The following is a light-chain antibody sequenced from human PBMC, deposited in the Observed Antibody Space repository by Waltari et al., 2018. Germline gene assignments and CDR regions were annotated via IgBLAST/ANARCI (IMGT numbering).Light chain of an antibody. CDR3: CSFAGYGIYV. J-gene: IGLJ1*01. V-gene: IGLV2-23*02. Sequence: QSALTQPASVSGSPGQSITISCTAVHSNVDIPHLVSWYPHHPGRNPRLLIYEISQRPSGISNRFSGSKSGNTASLTISGLQPEDEADYFCCSFAGYGIYVFGSGTQVSVL. CDR1: HSNVDIPHL. CDR2: EIS.